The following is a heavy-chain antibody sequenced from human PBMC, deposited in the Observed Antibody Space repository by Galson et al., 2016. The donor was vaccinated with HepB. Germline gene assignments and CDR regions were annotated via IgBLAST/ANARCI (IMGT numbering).Heavy chain of an antibody. CDR3: AKESPYSNVRQYYLEN. D-gene: IGHD4-11*01. CDR2: ISGVSDRT. V-gene: IGHV3-23*01. Sequence: SLRLSCAASGFTFSNYAMSWVRQAPGKGPEWVSAISGVSDRTYYAGSMKDRFIISRDDSRNMLFLQLNSLRAKDTAIYYRAKESPYSNVRQYYLENWGLGTLVTVSS. CDR1: GFTFSNYA. J-gene: IGHJ4*01.